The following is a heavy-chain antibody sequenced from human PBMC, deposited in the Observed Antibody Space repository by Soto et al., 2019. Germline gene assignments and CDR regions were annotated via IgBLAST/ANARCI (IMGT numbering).Heavy chain of an antibody. CDR2: IYYSGST. V-gene: IGHV4-30-4*01. Sequence: QVQLQESGPGLVKPSQTLSLTCTVSGGSISSGDYYWSWIRQPPGKGLEWIGYIYYSGSTYYDPSLKSRVTISVDTSKYQFSLKLSSVTAADTAVYYCAREGDSSGYYRRSFFDYWGQGTLVTVSS. CDR1: GGSISSGDYY. CDR3: AREGDSSGYYRRSFFDY. D-gene: IGHD3-22*01. J-gene: IGHJ4*02.